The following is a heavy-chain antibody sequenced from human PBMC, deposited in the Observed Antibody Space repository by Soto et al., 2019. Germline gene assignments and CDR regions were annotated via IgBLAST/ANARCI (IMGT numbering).Heavy chain of an antibody. D-gene: IGHD6-13*01. V-gene: IGHV4-39*01. Sequence: SETLSLTCTVSGGSISSSSYYWGWIRQPPGKGLEWIGSIYYSGSTYYNPSLKSRVTISVDTSKNQFSLKLSSVTAADTAVYYCARQEAADSNWFDPWGQGTLVTVSS. CDR3: ARQEAADSNWFDP. CDR1: GGSISSSSYY. J-gene: IGHJ5*02. CDR2: IYYSGST.